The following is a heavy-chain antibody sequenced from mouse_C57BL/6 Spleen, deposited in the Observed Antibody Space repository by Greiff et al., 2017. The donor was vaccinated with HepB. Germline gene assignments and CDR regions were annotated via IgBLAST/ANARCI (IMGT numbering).Heavy chain of an antibody. CDR1: GYTFTSYG. Sequence: VKLQESGAELARPGASVKLSCKASGYTFTSYGISWVKQRTGQGLEWIGEIYPRSGNTYYNEKFKGKATLTADKSSSTAYMELRSLTSEDSAVYFCAREGPRDYLDYWGQGTTLTVSS. V-gene: IGHV1-81*01. J-gene: IGHJ2*01. CDR3: AREGPRDYLDY. CDR2: IYPRSGNT.